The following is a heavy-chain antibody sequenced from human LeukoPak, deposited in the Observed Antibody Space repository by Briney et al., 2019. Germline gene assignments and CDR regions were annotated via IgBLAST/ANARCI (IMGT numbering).Heavy chain of an antibody. Sequence: GRSLRLSCAASGFTFDDYAMHWVRQAPGKGLEWVSGISWNSGSIGYADSVKGRFTISRDNAKNSLYLQMNSLRAEDTALYYCAKVGAFRHYYYGMDVWGQVTTVTVSS. J-gene: IGHJ6*01. CDR3: AKVGAFRHYYYGMDV. CDR2: ISWNSGSI. CDR1: GFTFDDYA. V-gene: IGHV3-9*01. D-gene: IGHD3-16*01.